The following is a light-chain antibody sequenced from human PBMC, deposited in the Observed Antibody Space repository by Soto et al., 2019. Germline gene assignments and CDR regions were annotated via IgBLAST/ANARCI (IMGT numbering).Light chain of an antibody. V-gene: IGLV1-36*01. CDR3: AAWDDSLNGYV. Sequence: QSVLTQPPSVSEAPRQRVTISCYGSSSNIGNNAVNWYQQLPGKAPKLLIYYDDLLPSGVSDRFSGSKSGTSASLAISGLQSDVEADYYCAAWDDSLNGYVFGTGTKLTVL. CDR2: YDD. J-gene: IGLJ1*01. CDR1: SSNIGNNA.